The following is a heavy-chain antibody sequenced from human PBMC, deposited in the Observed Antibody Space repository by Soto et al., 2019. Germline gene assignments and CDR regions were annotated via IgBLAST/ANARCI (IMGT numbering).Heavy chain of an antibody. D-gene: IGHD1-26*01. V-gene: IGHV1-69*06. CDR2: IIPIFGTA. J-gene: IGHJ5*02. CDR1: GGTFSSYA. CDR3: ARSQGGSHWNWFGP. Sequence: SVKVSCKASGGTFSSYAISWVRQAPGQGLEWMGGIIPIFGTANYAQKFQGRVTITADKSTSTAYMELSSLRSEDTAVYYCARSQGGSHWNWFGPCRQLPLFTVSS.